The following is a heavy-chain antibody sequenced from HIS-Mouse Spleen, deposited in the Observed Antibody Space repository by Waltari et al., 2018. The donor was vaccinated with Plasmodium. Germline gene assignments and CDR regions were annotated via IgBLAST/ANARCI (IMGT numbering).Heavy chain of an antibody. V-gene: IGHV4-34*01. CDR2: INHSGST. CDR1: GGSFSGYS. CDR3: ARVTSSGVYWYFDL. J-gene: IGHJ2*01. D-gene: IGHD3-3*01. Sequence: QVQLQPWGAGLLKPSETLSLTCAVYGGSFSGYSWIWIRQPPGKGLEWIGEINHSGSTNYNPSLKSRVTISVDTSKNQFSLKLSSVTAADTAVYYCARVTSSGVYWYFDLWGRGTLVTVSS.